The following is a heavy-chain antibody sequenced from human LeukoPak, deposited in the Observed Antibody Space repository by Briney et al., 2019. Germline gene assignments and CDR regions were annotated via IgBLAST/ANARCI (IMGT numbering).Heavy chain of an antibody. CDR2: ISYDGSTK. D-gene: IGHD1-26*01. CDR1: GFTFSSYA. CDR3: ARDLVGGAFDI. J-gene: IGHJ3*02. Sequence: GGSLRLSCAASGFTFSSYAMHWVRQAPGKGLEWVAVISYDGSTKYYADSVRGRFTISRDNSKNTLYLQMNSLRTEDTAVYYCARDLVGGAFDIWGQGTMVTVSS. V-gene: IGHV3-30-3*01.